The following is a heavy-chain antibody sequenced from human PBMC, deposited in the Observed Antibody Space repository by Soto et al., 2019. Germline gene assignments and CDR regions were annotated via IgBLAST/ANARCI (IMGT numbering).Heavy chain of an antibody. CDR3: ARGGNYDFWSGYSAPYYYYMDV. CDR2: MNPNSGNT. J-gene: IGHJ6*03. Sequence: QVQLVQSGAEVKKPGASVKVSCKASGYTFTSYDINWVRQATGQGLEWMGWMNPNSGNTGYAQKFQGRVTMTRNTSISTAYMELSSLRSEDTAVYYCARGGNYDFWSGYSAPYYYYMDVWGKGTTVTVSS. V-gene: IGHV1-8*01. D-gene: IGHD3-3*01. CDR1: GYTFTSYD.